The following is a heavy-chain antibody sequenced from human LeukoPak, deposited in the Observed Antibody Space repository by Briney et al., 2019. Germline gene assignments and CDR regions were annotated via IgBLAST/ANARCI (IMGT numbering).Heavy chain of an antibody. CDR1: GFTFSSYS. Sequence: GGSLRLSCAASGFTFSSYSVNWVRQAPGKGLEWVSSISSSSSYIYYADSVKGRFTISRDNAKNSLYLQMNSLRAEDTAVYYCARDHSSGYYSYYYYMDVWGKGTTVTISS. V-gene: IGHV3-21*01. J-gene: IGHJ6*03. CDR2: ISSSSSYI. CDR3: ARDHSSGYYSYYYYMDV. D-gene: IGHD3-22*01.